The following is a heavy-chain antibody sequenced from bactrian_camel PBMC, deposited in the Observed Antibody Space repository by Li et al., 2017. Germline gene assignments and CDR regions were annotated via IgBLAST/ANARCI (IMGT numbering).Heavy chain of an antibody. CDR2: IRVDGST. J-gene: IGHJ4*01. Sequence: HVQLVESGGGSVQAGGSLRLSCVVSAYTYGRTCMAWFRQAPGKEREGVASIRVDGSTRYADSVKGRFTISRDNSKNILYLQLNSLKPGDTAVYYCAPGHYTRGTMRPASPGTQVTVS. V-gene: IGHV3S55*01. CDR1: AYTYGRTC. D-gene: IGHD4*01.